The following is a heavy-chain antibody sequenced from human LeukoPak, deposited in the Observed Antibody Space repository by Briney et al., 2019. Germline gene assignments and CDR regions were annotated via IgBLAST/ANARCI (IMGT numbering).Heavy chain of an antibody. Sequence: SVKVSCKASGGTFISYAISWVRQAPGQGLEWMGGIIPIFGTANYAQKFQGRVTITADESTSTAYMELSSLRSEDTAVYYCARSTYYYDSSGYYLFDYWGQGTLVTVSS. CDR3: ARSTYYYDSSGYYLFDY. CDR2: IIPIFGTA. D-gene: IGHD3-22*01. V-gene: IGHV1-69*13. CDR1: GGTFISYA. J-gene: IGHJ4*02.